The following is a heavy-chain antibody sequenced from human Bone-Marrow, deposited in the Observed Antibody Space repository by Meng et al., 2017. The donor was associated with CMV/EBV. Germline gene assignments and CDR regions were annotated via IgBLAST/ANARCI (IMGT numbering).Heavy chain of an antibody. CDR2: ITTLNGDT. CDR3: ARQLPITIFGVVTYYFDF. Sequence: ASVKVSCKASGYTFTGYYMHWVRQAPGQGLEWMGWITTLNGDTDSAQKFQDRVAMTTDTSTGTAYMELRSLRSDDTAVYYCARQLPITIFGVVTYYFDFWGQGTLVTVSS. CDR1: GYTFTGYY. D-gene: IGHD3-3*01. V-gene: IGHV1-18*04. J-gene: IGHJ4*02.